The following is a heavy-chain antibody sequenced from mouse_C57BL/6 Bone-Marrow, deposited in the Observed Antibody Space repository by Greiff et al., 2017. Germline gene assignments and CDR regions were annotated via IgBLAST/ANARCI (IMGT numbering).Heavy chain of an antibody. D-gene: IGHD1-1*01. CDR2: IYPGSGST. CDR1: GYTFTSYW. J-gene: IGHJ2*01. CDR3: ARGDYGSSVFDY. Sequence: VQLQQPGAELVKPGASVKMYCKASGYTFTSYWITWVKQRPGQGLEWIGDIYPGSGSTNYNEKFKSKATLTVDTSSSTAYMQLSSLTSEDSAVYYCARGDYGSSVFDYWGQGTTLTVSS. V-gene: IGHV1-55*01.